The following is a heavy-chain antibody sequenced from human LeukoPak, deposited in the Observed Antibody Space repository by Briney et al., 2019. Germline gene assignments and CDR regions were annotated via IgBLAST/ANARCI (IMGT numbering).Heavy chain of an antibody. J-gene: IGHJ6*03. V-gene: IGHV4-61*02. D-gene: IGHD2-2*01. CDR1: GGSISSGSYY. Sequence: SETLSLTCTVSGGSISSGSYYWSWIRQPAGKGLGWIGRIYTSGSTNYNPSLKSRVTISVDTSKNQFSLELSSVTAADTAVYYCARGVVVPAATPSGYYYYYMDVWGKGTTVTVSS. CDR2: IYTSGST. CDR3: ARGVVVPAATPSGYYYYYMDV.